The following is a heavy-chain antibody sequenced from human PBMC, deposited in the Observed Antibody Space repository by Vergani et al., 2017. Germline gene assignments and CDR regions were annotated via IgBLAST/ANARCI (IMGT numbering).Heavy chain of an antibody. CDR2: INWNSDSI. Sequence: DVQLVESGGDLVQPGGSLRLSCAASGFTFDDYAMHWVRQAPGKGLEWVSGINWNSDSIAYADSVKGRFTISRDNAKNSLYLQMNSLRAEDTALYYCVKDIAASGNYWYFDLWGRGTLVTVSS. J-gene: IGHJ2*01. V-gene: IGHV3-9*01. CDR1: GFTFDDYA. CDR3: VKDIAASGNYWYFDL. D-gene: IGHD6-13*01.